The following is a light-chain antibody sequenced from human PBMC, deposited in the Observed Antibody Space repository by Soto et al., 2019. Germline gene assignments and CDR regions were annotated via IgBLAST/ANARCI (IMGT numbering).Light chain of an antibody. CDR2: EVI. V-gene: IGLV2-8*01. J-gene: IGLJ1*01. CDR3: SSLTGTENSYV. CDR1: SSDVGAHNY. Sequence: QSALTQPPSASGSPGQSVTISCTGTSSDVGAHNYVSWYRQHPGRAPKLIIYEVIKRPSGVPDRFSGSKSGNTASLTVSGLQVDDEGDYYCSSLTGTENSYVFGSGTKLTVL.